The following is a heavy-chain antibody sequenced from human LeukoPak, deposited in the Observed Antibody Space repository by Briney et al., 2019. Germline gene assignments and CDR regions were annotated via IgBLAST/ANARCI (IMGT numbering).Heavy chain of an antibody. CDR3: ARHEWGITNAFDT. Sequence: SGTLSLTCAVSGGTISRNNWWSWVRQPPGKGLEWIGEIYHGGSTNYNPSLKSRVTISVDTSKNQFSLKLSSVTAADTAVYYCARHEWGITNAFDTWGQGTMVTVSS. J-gene: IGHJ3*02. CDR1: GGTISRNNW. V-gene: IGHV4-4*02. CDR2: IYHGGST. D-gene: IGHD1-26*01.